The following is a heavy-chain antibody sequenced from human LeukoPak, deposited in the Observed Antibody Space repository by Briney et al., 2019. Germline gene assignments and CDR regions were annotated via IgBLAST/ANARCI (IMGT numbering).Heavy chain of an antibody. V-gene: IGHV3-7*04. CDR1: GFTFSTSW. D-gene: IGHD2-21*01. J-gene: IGHJ5*02. CDR3: VRAYHPGGWFDP. CDR2: INQDGGEI. Sequence: AGSLRRSCAASGFTFSTSWMTWLRHAPGNGREWGASINQDGGEIHYVVSVKGRFTISRDNAKNSLYLQMNSLTADDTAVDYCVRAYHPGGWFDPWGQGTLVTVSS.